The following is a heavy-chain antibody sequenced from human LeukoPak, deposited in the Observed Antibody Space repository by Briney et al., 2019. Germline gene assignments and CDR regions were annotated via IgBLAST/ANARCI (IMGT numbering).Heavy chain of an antibody. D-gene: IGHD1-26*01. CDR1: GFTFRTYG. CDR3: AKETATTPRWYFDL. Sequence: GRSLRLSCAASGFTFRTYGMNWVRQAPGKGLEWVAVISYDGRNKNYADSVKGRFTISRDNSKNTLYLQMNSLRPEDTAVYYCAKETATTPRWYFDLWGRGTLVTVSS. J-gene: IGHJ2*01. V-gene: IGHV3-30*18. CDR2: ISYDGRNK.